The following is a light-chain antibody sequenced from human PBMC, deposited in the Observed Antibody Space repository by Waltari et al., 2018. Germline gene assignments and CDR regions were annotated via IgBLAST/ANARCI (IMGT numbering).Light chain of an antibody. CDR2: DAI. J-gene: IGKJ2*01. CDR1: QSVGRY. V-gene: IGKV3-11*01. CDR3: QQRDNWPQT. Sequence: EIVLTQSPATLSLSPGASATLSCRASQSVGRYLTWYQHNPAQPPRLLIYDAINRAPGVPARFSGSGSGTDFTLTISGLEPDDFGVYYCQQRDNWPQTFGQGTKLEI.